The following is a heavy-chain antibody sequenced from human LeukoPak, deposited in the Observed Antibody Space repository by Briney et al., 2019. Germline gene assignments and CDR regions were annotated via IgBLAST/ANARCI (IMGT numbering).Heavy chain of an antibody. CDR2: ITASSSTE. V-gene: IGHV3-48*01. CDR1: GFTFSSSS. D-gene: IGHD2-2*01. J-gene: IGHJ5*02. Sequence: PGGSLRLSCAASGFTFSSSSMNWVRHAPGKGLELVSYITASSSTEYYADSVKGRFTISRDNAKNSLYLQMNSLRAEDTAVYYCAGGEYCTSTSCYLLDSENWFDPWGQGTLVTVSS. CDR3: AGGEYCTSTSCYLLDSENWFDP.